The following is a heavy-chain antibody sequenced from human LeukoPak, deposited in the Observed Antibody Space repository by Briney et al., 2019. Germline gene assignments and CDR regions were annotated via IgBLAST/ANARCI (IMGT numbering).Heavy chain of an antibody. D-gene: IGHD2-2*01. CDR1: EFTFSSYA. Sequence: GGSLRLSCAASEFTFSSYAMSWVRQAPGKGLEWVSGISGSGGSTYYADSAKGRFTISRDNSEHTLSLQMNSLRADDTAVYYCAKATSTSDFDYWGQGTLVTVSS. CDR2: ISGSGGST. J-gene: IGHJ4*02. CDR3: AKATSTSDFDY. V-gene: IGHV3-23*01.